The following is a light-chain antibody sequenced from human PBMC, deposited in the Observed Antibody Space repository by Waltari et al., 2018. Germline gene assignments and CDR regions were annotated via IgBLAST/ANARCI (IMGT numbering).Light chain of an antibody. Sequence: QSALTQPASVSGSPGQSITISCTGPNSDVGFYNYVSWYQQHPGKAPKLLIYDVNVRSSGVSNRFSGSKSGNTASLTISGRQAEDEADYYCNSYTGSSSWVFGGGTRLTVL. V-gene: IGLV2-14*03. CDR2: DVN. J-gene: IGLJ3*02. CDR1: NSDVGFYNY. CDR3: NSYTGSSSWV.